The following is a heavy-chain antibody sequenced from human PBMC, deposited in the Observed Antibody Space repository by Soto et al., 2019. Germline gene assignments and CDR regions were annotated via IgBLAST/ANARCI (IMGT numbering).Heavy chain of an antibody. J-gene: IGHJ3*02. Sequence: PSETLSLTCTVSGGSISSGDYYWSWIRQPPGKGLEWTGYIYYSGSTYYNPSLKSRVTISVDTSKNQFSLKLSSVTAADTAVYYCARGVYSSSLGGWCAFDIWGQGTMVT. CDR3: ARGVYSSSLGGWCAFDI. CDR1: GGSISSGDYY. V-gene: IGHV4-30-4*01. CDR2: IYYSGST. D-gene: IGHD6-6*01.